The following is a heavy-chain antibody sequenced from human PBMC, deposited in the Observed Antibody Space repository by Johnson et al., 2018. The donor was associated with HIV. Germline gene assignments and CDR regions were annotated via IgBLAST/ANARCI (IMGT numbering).Heavy chain of an antibody. V-gene: IGHV3-9*01. CDR3: AKDMKGVISSDAFDI. CDR1: GFTFDDYA. CDR2: ISWNSGGI. J-gene: IGHJ3*02. D-gene: IGHD3-10*01. Sequence: VESGGGVVRPGGYLRLSCAASGFTFDDYAMHWVRQAPGKGLEWVSGISWNSGGIGYADSVKGRLPISRDNAKNSLYLQMNSLRAEDTALYYCAKDMKGVISSDAFDIWGQGTMVTVSS.